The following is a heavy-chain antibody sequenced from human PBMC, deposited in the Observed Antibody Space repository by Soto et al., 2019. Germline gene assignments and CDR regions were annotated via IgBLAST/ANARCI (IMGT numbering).Heavy chain of an antibody. J-gene: IGHJ4*02. V-gene: IGHV3-23*01. CDR2: ISGSGGST. CDR3: AKDGSISSSWFTR. CDR1: GFTFSSYA. D-gene: IGHD6-13*01. Sequence: GGSLRLSCAASGFTFSSYAMSWVRQAPGKGLEWVSAISGSGGSTYYADSMKGRFTISRDNSKNTLYLQMNSLRAEDTAVYYCAKDGSISSSWFTRWGQGTLVTVSS.